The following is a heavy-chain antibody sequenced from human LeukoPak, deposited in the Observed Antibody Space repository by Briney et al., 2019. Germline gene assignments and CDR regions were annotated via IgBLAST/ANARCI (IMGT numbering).Heavy chain of an antibody. Sequence: PGGSLSLSCAASGFTVSSNYMSWVRQAPGKGLEWVSVIYSGGSTYYADSVKGRFTTSRDNSKNTLYLQMNSLRAEDTAVYYCARAGRIAVAGYYYYGMDVWGKGTTVTVSS. CDR1: GFTVSSNY. V-gene: IGHV3-53*01. CDR2: IYSGGST. CDR3: ARAGRIAVAGYYYYGMDV. J-gene: IGHJ6*04. D-gene: IGHD6-19*01.